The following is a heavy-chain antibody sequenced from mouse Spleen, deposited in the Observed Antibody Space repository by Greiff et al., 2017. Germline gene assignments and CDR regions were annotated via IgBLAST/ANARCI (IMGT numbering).Heavy chain of an antibody. CDR3: ARHYDGYPYYAMDY. CDR1: GFSLTSYG. V-gene: IGHV2-6-1*01. Sequence: VQLQESGPGLVAPSQSLSITCTVSGFSLTSYGVHWVRQPPGKGLEWLVVIWSDGSTTYNSALKSRLSISKDNSKSQVFLKMNSLQTDDTAMYYCARHYDGYPYYAMDYWGQGTSVTVSS. CDR2: IWSDGST. D-gene: IGHD2-3*01. J-gene: IGHJ4*01.